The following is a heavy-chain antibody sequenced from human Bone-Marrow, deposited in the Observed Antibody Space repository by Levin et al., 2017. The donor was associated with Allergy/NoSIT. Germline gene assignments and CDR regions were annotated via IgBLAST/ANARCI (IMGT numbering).Heavy chain of an antibody. V-gene: IGHV1-69*13. CDR3: STTGATGDWFDP. CDR1: GGTLSSYA. Sequence: ASVKVSCRSSGGTLSSYAVSWVRQAPGQGLEWMGTITPVYGTTNYAQKLQGRVTLTADESTSTAYMELTSLTSEDTAVYYCSTTGATGDWFDPWGQGTLVTVSS. CDR2: ITPVYGTT. J-gene: IGHJ5*02.